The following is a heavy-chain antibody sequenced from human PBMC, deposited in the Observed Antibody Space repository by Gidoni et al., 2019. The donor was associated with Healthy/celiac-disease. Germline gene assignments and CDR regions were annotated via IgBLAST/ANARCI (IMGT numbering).Heavy chain of an antibody. Sequence: QVQLVQSGAEVKKPGASVKVSCKASGYTFTSYYMHWVRQAPGQGLEWMGIINPSGGSTSYAQKFQGRVTMTRDTSTSTVYMELSSLRSEDTAVYYCASSTDRGYSSGQFDYWGQGTLVTVSS. D-gene: IGHD6-19*01. CDR1: GYTFTSYY. J-gene: IGHJ4*02. V-gene: IGHV1-46*01. CDR2: INPSGGST. CDR3: ASSTDRGYSSGQFDY.